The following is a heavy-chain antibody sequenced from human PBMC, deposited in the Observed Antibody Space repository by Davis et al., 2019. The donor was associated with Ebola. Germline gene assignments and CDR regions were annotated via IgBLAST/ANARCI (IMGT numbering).Heavy chain of an antibody. CDR3: ARDTSTEVGAAPGALDGSVEEDY. D-gene: IGHD1-26*01. V-gene: IGHV3-30*04. Sequence: PGGSLRLSCAASGFTFSSYAMHWVRQAPGKGLEWVAVISYDGSNKYYADSVKGRFTISRDNSKNTLYLQMNSLRAEDTAVYYCARDTSTEVGAAPGALDGSVEEDYWGQGTLVTVSS. J-gene: IGHJ4*02. CDR1: GFTFSSYA. CDR2: ISYDGSNK.